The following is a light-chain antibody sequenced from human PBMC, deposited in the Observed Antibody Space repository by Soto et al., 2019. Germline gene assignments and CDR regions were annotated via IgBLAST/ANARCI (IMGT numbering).Light chain of an antibody. Sequence: EIGITQSPSTLSVSPGESATLSCRASQSVSSNLAWYQQKPGQAPRLLIYDAYNRATGIPPRFSGSGSGTDFTLTISSLEPEDSAVYYCQQRHMWPITFGQGTRLEIK. CDR2: DAY. CDR3: QQRHMWPIT. J-gene: IGKJ5*01. V-gene: IGKV3-11*01. CDR1: QSVSSN.